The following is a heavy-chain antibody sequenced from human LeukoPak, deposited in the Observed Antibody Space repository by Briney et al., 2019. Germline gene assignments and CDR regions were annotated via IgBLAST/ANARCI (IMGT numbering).Heavy chain of an antibody. Sequence: PSETLSLTCAVSGGSISSSSYYWGWIRQPPGKGLEWIGSIYYSGSTNYNPSLKSRVTMSVDTSKNHFSQKLGSVTAADTAVYYCARGNSSGWYGGFDYWGQGILVTVSS. CDR2: IYYSGST. CDR3: ARGNSSGWYGGFDY. J-gene: IGHJ4*02. CDR1: GGSISSSSYY. D-gene: IGHD6-19*01. V-gene: IGHV4-39*07.